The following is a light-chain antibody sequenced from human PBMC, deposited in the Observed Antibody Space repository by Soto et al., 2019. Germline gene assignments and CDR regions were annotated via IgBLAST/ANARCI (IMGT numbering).Light chain of an antibody. V-gene: IGKV1-5*03. CDR2: KAS. Sequence: DIQMTQSPSTLSASVGDRVIITCRASQNIGNLLAWYQQKPGKAPNLLIYKASILESGVPSRFSGSGSGTEFTLTSSSLQPDDFATYYCQHYNTYSPFGGGNKVEIK. J-gene: IGKJ4*02. CDR3: QHYNTYSP. CDR1: QNIGNL.